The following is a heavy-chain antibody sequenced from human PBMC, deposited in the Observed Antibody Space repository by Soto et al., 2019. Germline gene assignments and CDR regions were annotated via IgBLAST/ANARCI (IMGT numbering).Heavy chain of an antibody. CDR1: GGSINTATHS. Sequence: QLQLQESGSGLVKPSQTLSLTCAVSGGSINTATHSWSWIRQPPGKGLEWIGYIYHSGSTYYNPSDNSRVTLSIEQTNTQFSRRLSSVTAADTAVYSCARGGGVTTTGDDYWGQGILVTVSS. CDR3: ARGGGVTTTGDDY. CDR2: IYHSGST. J-gene: IGHJ4*02. V-gene: IGHV4-30-2*01. D-gene: IGHD4-4*01.